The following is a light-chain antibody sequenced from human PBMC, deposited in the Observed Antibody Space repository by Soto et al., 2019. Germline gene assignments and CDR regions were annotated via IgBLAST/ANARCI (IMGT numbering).Light chain of an antibody. Sequence: DIQMTQSPSTLSASVGDRVTITCRASQSISSWLAWYQQKPGKAPNLLIYDASSLESGVPSRFSGSGSGTEFTLTISSLQPEDFATYYCQQSYSSPPTFGQGTKVDIK. CDR1: QSISSW. CDR3: QQSYSSPPT. J-gene: IGKJ1*01. CDR2: DAS. V-gene: IGKV1-5*01.